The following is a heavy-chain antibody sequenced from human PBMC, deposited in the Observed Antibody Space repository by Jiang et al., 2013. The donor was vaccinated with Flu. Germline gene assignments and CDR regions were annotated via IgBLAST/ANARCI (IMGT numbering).Heavy chain of an antibody. J-gene: IGHJ3*02. D-gene: IGHD5-12*01. CDR2: INPDDSDT. CDR1: GYSFTSYW. CDR3: ASPIVAPRLRAFDI. Sequence: GAEVKKPGESLRISCKGSGYSFTSYWIGWVRQMPGKDLEYMGIINPDDSDTRYSPSFQGQVTISADKSVNAAYLQWSSLKASDTAMYYCASPIVAPRLRAFDIWGQGTMVTVSS. V-gene: IGHV5-51*01.